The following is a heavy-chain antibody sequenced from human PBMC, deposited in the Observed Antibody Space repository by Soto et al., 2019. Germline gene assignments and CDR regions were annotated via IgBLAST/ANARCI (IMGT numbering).Heavy chain of an antibody. V-gene: IGHV1-69*13. D-gene: IGHD2-15*01. CDR3: ATKTNLYCSGGSCYPKNDYYYYYGMDV. Sequence: ASVKVSCKXSGGTFSSYAISWVRQAPGQGLEWMGGIIPIFGTANYAQKFQGRVTITADESTSTAYMELSSLRSEDTAVYYCATKTNLYCSGGSCYPKNDYYYYYGMDVWGQGTTVTVSS. CDR1: GGTFSSYA. J-gene: IGHJ6*02. CDR2: IIPIFGTA.